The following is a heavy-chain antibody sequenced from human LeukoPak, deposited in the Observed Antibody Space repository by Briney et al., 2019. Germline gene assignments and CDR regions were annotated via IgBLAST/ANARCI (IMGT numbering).Heavy chain of an antibody. J-gene: IGHJ4*02. Sequence: GGSLRLSCAASGFTFNKYWMSWVRQAPGKGLEWVANIKEDGSEKNYVDSVKGRFTISRDNAKNSLYLQMNSLRAEDTAVYYCARVSPSTVTTLQYFDYWGQGTLVTVSS. CDR2: IKEDGSEK. D-gene: IGHD4-17*01. V-gene: IGHV3-7*01. CDR1: GFTFNKYW. CDR3: ARVSPSTVTTLQYFDY.